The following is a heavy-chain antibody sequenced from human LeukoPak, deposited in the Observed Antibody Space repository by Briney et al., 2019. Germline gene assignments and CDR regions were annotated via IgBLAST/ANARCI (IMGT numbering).Heavy chain of an antibody. V-gene: IGHV1-69*13. CDR2: IIPIFGTA. Sequence: SVKVSCKAFGGTFSSYAISWVRQAPGQGLEWMGGIIPIFGTASYAQKFQGRVTITADESTSTAYMELSSLRSEDTAVYYCARAGTNPDYGDYPNWFDPWGQGTLVTVSS. J-gene: IGHJ5*02. CDR1: GGTFSSYA. D-gene: IGHD4-17*01. CDR3: ARAGTNPDYGDYPNWFDP.